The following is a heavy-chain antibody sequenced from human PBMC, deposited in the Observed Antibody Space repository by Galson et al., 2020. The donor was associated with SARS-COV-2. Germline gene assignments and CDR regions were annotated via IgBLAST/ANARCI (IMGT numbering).Heavy chain of an antibody. CDR3: ARGRVGVLPSPILGLGPYYDYYAMDV. D-gene: IGHD2-21*01. CDR2: INHSGSA. Sequence: ETSETLSLTCAVYVGSLSGFSWTWVRQSPGKGLEWIGEINHSGSANYNPSLKSRVTISVDTSKNQFSLQLTSVTAAETGVYYCARGRVGVLPSPILGLGPYYDYYAMDVWGQGTSISVSS. CDR1: VGSLSGFS. J-gene: IGHJ6*02. V-gene: IGHV4-34*01.